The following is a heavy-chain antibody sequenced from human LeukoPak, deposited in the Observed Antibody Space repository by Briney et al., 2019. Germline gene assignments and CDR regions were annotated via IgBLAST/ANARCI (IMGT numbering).Heavy chain of an antibody. Sequence: PSQTLSLTCTVSGDSISSGNYYWSWIRQPAGKGLEWIGRIYTSGSTNYNPSLKSRVTISVDTSKNQFSLKLSSVTAADTAVYYCARDQSSSWYSGGYLVFDIWGQGTMVTVSS. V-gene: IGHV4-61*02. CDR1: GDSISSGNYY. D-gene: IGHD6-13*01. CDR3: ARDQSSSWYSGGYLVFDI. CDR2: IYTSGST. J-gene: IGHJ3*02.